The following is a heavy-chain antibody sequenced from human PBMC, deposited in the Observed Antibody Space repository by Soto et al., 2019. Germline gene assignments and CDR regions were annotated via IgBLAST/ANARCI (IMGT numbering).Heavy chain of an antibody. D-gene: IGHD1-1*01. CDR3: ARGRYGDY. J-gene: IGHJ4*02. CDR1: GYTFTSYG. V-gene: IGHV1-18*01. CDR2: ISAHNGNT. Sequence: QVHLVQSGAEVRKPGASVKVSCKASGYTFTSYGITWVRQAPGQGLEWMGWISAHNGNTDYAQKLQGRVIVTRDTSTSTAYMELRSLRSDDTAVYYCARGRYGDYWGQGALVTVSS.